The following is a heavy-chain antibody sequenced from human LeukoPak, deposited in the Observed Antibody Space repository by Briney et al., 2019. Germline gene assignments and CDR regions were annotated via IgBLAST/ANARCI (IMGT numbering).Heavy chain of an antibody. V-gene: IGHV3-30*02. CDR1: GFTFSSYG. Sequence: PGGSLRLSCAASGFTFSSYGMHWVRQATGKGLEWVAFIRYDGSNKYYADSVKGRFTISRDNSKNTLYLQMNSLRAEDTAVYYCAKVGGYCSSTSCLYMDVWGKGTTVTVSS. D-gene: IGHD2-2*01. J-gene: IGHJ6*03. CDR3: AKVGGYCSSTSCLYMDV. CDR2: IRYDGSNK.